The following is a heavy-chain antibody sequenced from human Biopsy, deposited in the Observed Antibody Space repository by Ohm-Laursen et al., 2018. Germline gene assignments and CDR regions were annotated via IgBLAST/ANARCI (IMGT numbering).Heavy chain of an antibody. D-gene: IGHD2-2*02. CDR2: ISGSGGST. V-gene: IGHV3-23*01. CDR1: GFSFDNYA. Sequence: SLRLSCAASGFSFDNYAMNWVRQAPGKGLEWVSTISGSGGSTYYADSVKGRFTISRDASKNTLYLLMNSLRAEDTVMYYCAKGGYCTTTSCYMDVDYWGQGTLVTVSS. J-gene: IGHJ4*02. CDR3: AKGGYCTTTSCYMDVDY.